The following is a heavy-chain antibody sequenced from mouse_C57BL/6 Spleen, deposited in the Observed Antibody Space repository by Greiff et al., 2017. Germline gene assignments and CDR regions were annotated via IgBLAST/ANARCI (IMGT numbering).Heavy chain of an antibody. Sequence: QVQLKQPGAELVKPGASVKMSCKASGYTFTSYWITWVKQRPGQGLEWIGDIYPGSGSTNYNEKFKSKATLTVDTSSSTAYMQLSSLTSEDSAVYYCARTYDYDGGYFDCWGEGTTLTVSS. J-gene: IGHJ2*01. CDR3: ARTYDYDGGYFDC. V-gene: IGHV1-55*01. CDR1: GYTFTSYW. D-gene: IGHD2-4*01. CDR2: IYPGSGST.